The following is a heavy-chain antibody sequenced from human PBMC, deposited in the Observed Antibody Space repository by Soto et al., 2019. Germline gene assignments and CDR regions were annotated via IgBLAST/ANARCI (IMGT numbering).Heavy chain of an antibody. D-gene: IGHD3-10*02. CDR1: GVSFSGYY. Sequence: SETLSLTCAVYGVSFSGYYWTWIRQPPGTGLEWIGEINHSGSTNYNPSLKSRVTISVDTSKNQFSLKLSSVTAADTAVYYCASVRGGYYYAMDVWGQGTTVTVSS. J-gene: IGHJ6*02. V-gene: IGHV4-34*01. CDR2: INHSGST. CDR3: ASVRGGYYYAMDV.